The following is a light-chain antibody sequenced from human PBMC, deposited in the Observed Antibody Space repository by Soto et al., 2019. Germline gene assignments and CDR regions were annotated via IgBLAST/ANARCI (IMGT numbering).Light chain of an antibody. V-gene: IGLV1-47*01. CDR1: SSNIGSNY. Sequence: SVLTQAPSASGAPGQRVTISCSGASSNIGSNYVYWYQQFPGTAPKLLILRNNQRPSGVPDRFSGSKSGTSASLAISGLRSEDEADYHCAAWDDSLKSVVFGGGTKLTVL. CDR3: AAWDDSLKSVV. CDR2: RNN. J-gene: IGLJ2*01.